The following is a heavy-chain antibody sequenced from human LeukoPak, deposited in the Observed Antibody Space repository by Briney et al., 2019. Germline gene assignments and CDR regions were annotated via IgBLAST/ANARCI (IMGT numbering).Heavy chain of an antibody. CDR2: INSDGGST. J-gene: IGHJ3*02. Sequence: GGSLRLSCAASGFTFSSYWMHWVRQAPGKGLVWVSHINSDGGSTTYAASVKGRFTISRDNAKNTLYLRMNSLRAEDTAVYYCARARINWNDVQSAFDIWGQGTMVTLSS. D-gene: IGHD1-20*01. CDR1: GFTFSSYW. V-gene: IGHV3-74*01. CDR3: ARARINWNDVQSAFDI.